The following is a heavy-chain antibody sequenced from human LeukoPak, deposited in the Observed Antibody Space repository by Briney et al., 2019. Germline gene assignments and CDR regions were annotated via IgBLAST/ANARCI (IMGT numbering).Heavy chain of an antibody. CDR3: ASFSPTTVTFDY. CDR2: ISTYNGNT. Sequence: AASVTVSCKASGYTFTTYAITWVRQAPGQGLEWMGWISTYNGNTNYAQKLQGRVTITTDTSTSTAYMELRSLRSDDTAVYHCASFSPTTVTFDYWGQGTLVTVSS. CDR1: GYTFTTYA. J-gene: IGHJ4*02. V-gene: IGHV1-18*01. D-gene: IGHD1-1*01.